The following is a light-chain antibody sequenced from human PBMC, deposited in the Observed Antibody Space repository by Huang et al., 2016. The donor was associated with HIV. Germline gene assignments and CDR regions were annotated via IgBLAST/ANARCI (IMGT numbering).Light chain of an antibody. Sequence: DIQMTQSPSSLSASVGDRVTITCRASQTINSYLHWYQQKPGKAPQLLIYAASNLQSGVPSRFSGGGSGTDFTLTISSLQPEEFAAYYCQQTYSSPRTFGQGTKVDIK. V-gene: IGKV1-39*01. CDR1: QTINSY. J-gene: IGKJ1*01. CDR3: QQTYSSPRT. CDR2: AAS.